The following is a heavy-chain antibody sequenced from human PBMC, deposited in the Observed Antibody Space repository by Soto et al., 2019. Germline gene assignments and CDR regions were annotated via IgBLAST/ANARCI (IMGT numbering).Heavy chain of an antibody. V-gene: IGHV3-23*01. CDR3: AKLVYAPTPEVVMRNFAY. D-gene: IGHD2-8*01. CDR1: GFTFSSYG. CDR2: ISGSGSNT. J-gene: IGHJ4*02. Sequence: EVQLLESGGGLAQPGGSLRLSCAASGFTFSSYGMTWVRQAPGKGLEWVSGISGSGSNTFYADAVKGRFAISRDNAKNTLYLQMNRLCAEDTAVYDCAKLVYAPTPEVVMRNFAYGARGTWVTVSS.